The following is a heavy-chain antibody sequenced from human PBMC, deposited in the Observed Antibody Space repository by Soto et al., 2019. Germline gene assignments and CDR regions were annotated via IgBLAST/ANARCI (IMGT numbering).Heavy chain of an antibody. V-gene: IGHV4-31*03. J-gene: IGHJ5*02. CDR1: GGSISDGYY. Sequence: SETLSLTCTVSGGSISDGYYWSWVRQHPGKGLEWIGSISDSGSTSYNPSLKSRLTISVDTSKNQFSLNLRSVTAADTAVYYCARRDRSGFSYWLDTWGQGTLVTVSS. CDR2: ISDSGST. D-gene: IGHD3-22*01. CDR3: ARRDRSGFSYWLDT.